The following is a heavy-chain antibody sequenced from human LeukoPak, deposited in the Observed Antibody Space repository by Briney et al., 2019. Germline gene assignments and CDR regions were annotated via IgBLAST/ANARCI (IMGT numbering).Heavy chain of an antibody. CDR3: AGNRGRTYYYGSGSYPPFDY. CDR2: IYYSGST. J-gene: IGHJ4*02. V-gene: IGHV4-39*07. D-gene: IGHD3-10*01. CDR1: GGSISSNSYY. Sequence: ASETLSLTCTVSGGSISSNSYYWGWIRQPPGKGLEWIGSIYYSGSTYYNPSLKSRVTISVDTSKNQFSLKLSSVTAADTAVYYCAGNRGRTYYYGSGSYPPFDYWGQGTLVTVSS.